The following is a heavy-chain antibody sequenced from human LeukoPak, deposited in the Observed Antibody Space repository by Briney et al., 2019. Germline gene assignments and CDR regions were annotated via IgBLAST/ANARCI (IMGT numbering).Heavy chain of an antibody. CDR1: GYSFTSYW. J-gene: IGHJ4*02. Sequence: GESLKISCKGSGYSFTSYWIGWVRQLPGKGLEWMGMIYPGDSDTRYSPSFQGQVTISVDKSINTAYLQWSSLKASDTATYYCARIPTSVSNPQFFDNWGQGTLVTVSS. CDR3: ARIPTSVSNPQFFDN. V-gene: IGHV5-51*01. D-gene: IGHD2-21*01. CDR2: IYPGDSDT.